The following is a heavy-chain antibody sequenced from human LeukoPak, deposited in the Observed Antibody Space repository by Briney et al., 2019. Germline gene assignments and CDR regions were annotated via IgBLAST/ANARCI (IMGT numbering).Heavy chain of an antibody. Sequence: SGGSLRLSCAASGFPLSRSAMSWVRQAPGKGLEWVSNISGSGSGGSTYYADSVKGRFTISRDNSKNMLYLQMNSLRAEDAAVYYCAKAPLRSCSGAICYPFDYWGQGTLVTVSS. D-gene: IGHD2-15*01. CDR2: ISGSGSGGST. V-gene: IGHV3-23*01. J-gene: IGHJ4*02. CDR1: GFPLSRSA. CDR3: AKAPLRSCSGAICYPFDY.